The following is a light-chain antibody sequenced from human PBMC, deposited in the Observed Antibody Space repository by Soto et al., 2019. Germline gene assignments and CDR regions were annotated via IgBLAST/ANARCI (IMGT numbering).Light chain of an antibody. Sequence: ERVKTQAPATLSVTQGERATLSCRASQSVSSNLAWYQQKPGQAPRLLIYGASTRATGIPARFSGSGSGTEFTLTISSLQSEDFAVYYCQQYNNWPRTFGQGTKV. CDR3: QQYNNWPRT. V-gene: IGKV3-15*01. CDR2: GAS. CDR1: QSVSSN. J-gene: IGKJ1*01.